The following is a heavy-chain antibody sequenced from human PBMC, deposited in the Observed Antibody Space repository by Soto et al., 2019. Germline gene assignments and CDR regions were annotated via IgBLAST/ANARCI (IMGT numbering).Heavy chain of an antibody. V-gene: IGHV4-30-4*01. D-gene: IGHD3-10*01. CDR2: IYYSGST. Sequence: SETLSLTCTVSGGSISSGDYYWSWIRQPPGKGLEWIGYIYYSGSTYYNPSLKSRVTISVDTSKNQFSLKLSSVTAADTAVYYCARGSYVLFRSWDTWFDPWGQGTLVTVSS. CDR1: GGSISSGDYY. CDR3: ARGSYVLFRSWDTWFDP. J-gene: IGHJ5*02.